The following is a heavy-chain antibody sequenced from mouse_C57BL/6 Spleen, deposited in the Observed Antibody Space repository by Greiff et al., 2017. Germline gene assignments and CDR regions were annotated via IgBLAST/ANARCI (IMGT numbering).Heavy chain of an antibody. CDR1: GYAFSSSW. D-gene: IGHD1-1*01. CDR3: AVYYGSSYGWYFDV. CDR2: IYPGDGDT. V-gene: IGHV1-82*01. Sequence: VQLQQSGPELVKPGASVKISCKASGYAFSSSWMNWVKQRPGKGLEWIGRIYPGDGDTNYNGKFKGKATLTADKSSSTAYMQLSSLTSEDSAVYFCAVYYGSSYGWYFDVWGTGTTVTVSS. J-gene: IGHJ1*03.